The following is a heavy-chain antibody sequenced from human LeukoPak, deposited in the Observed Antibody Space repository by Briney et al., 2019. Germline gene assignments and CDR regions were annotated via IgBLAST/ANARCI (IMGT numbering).Heavy chain of an antibody. J-gene: IGHJ4*02. CDR3: ARDYDILTGQGYYFDY. D-gene: IGHD3-9*01. CDR1: GGSISSSSYY. CDR2: IYYSGST. V-gene: IGHV4-39*07. Sequence: PSETLSLTCTVSGGSISSSSYYWGWIRQPPGKGLEWIGSIYYSGSTYYNPSLKSRVTISVDTSKNQFSLKLSSVTAADTAVYYCARDYDILTGQGYYFDYWGQGTLVTVSS.